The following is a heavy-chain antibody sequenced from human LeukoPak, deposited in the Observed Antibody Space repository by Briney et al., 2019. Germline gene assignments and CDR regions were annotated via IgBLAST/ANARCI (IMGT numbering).Heavy chain of an antibody. CDR1: GFTFSSYA. J-gene: IGHJ4*02. CDR3: ARDPGYGPLVQSVVGNYFDY. CDR2: ISYDGSNK. Sequence: PGGSLRLSCAASGFTFSSYAMHWVRQAPGKGLEWVAVISYDGSNKYYADSVKGRFTISRDNSKNTLYLQMNSLRAEDTAVYYCARDPGYGPLVQSVVGNYFDYWGQGTLVTVSS. V-gene: IGHV3-30-3*01. D-gene: IGHD2-21*01.